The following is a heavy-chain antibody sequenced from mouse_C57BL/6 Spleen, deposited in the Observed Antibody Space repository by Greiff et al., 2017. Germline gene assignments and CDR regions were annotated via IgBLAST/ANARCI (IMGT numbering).Heavy chain of an antibody. J-gene: IGHJ1*03. V-gene: IGHV1-78*01. CDR2: IYPRDGST. Sequence: VKLVESDAELVKPGASVKISCKVSGYTFTDHTIHWMKQRPEQGLEWIGYIYPRDGSTKYNEKFKGKATLTADKSSSTAYMQLNSLTSEDSAVYSCARDGGRFPWYFDVWGTGTTVTVSS. D-gene: IGHD1-1*02. CDR1: GYTFTDHT. CDR3: ARDGGRFPWYFDV.